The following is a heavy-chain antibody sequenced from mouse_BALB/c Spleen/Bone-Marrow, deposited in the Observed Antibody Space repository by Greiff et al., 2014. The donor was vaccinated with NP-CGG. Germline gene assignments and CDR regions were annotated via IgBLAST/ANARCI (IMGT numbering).Heavy chain of an antibody. Sequence: VQLQQSGAELVKPGASVKLSCTASGFNIKDTYMHWVKQRPEQGLEWIGRIDPANGNTKYDPKFQGKATITVNASSNTAYLQLSSITSEDTAVYYYAIDYYGSSGFDYWGQGTLVTVSA. V-gene: IGHV14-3*02. J-gene: IGHJ3*01. D-gene: IGHD1-1*01. CDR1: GFNIKDTY. CDR2: IDPANGNT. CDR3: AIDYYGSSGFDY.